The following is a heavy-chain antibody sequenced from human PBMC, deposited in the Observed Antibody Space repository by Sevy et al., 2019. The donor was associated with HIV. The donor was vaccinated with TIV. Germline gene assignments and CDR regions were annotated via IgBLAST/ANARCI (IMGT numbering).Heavy chain of an antibody. J-gene: IGHJ4*02. D-gene: IGHD3-22*01. CDR2: ISGSGGST. Sequence: GGSLRLSCAASGFTFSSYAMSWVRQAPGKGLEWVSAISGSGGSTFYADSVKGRFTTSRENSKNTLYLQMNSLRAKDTAVYYCAKTNYYDSSGSSIGDYFDYWGQGTLVTVSS. V-gene: IGHV3-23*01. CDR3: AKTNYYDSSGSSIGDYFDY. CDR1: GFTFSSYA.